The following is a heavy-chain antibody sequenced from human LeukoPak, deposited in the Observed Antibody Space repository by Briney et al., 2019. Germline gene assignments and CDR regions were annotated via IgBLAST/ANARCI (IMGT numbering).Heavy chain of an antibody. D-gene: IGHD2-2*01. CDR3: ARIRYCSSTSGYAGVHWFDR. CDR1: GGSISSYY. V-gene: IGHV4-4*07. Sequence: SETLSLTCTVSGGSISSYYWSWIRQPAGKGLEWIGRINTSGSTNYNPSLKSRVTISLDTSKNQFSLKLSSVPAADTAVYYCARIRYCSSTSGYAGVHWFDRWGQGTLVTVSS. CDR2: INTSGST. J-gene: IGHJ5*02.